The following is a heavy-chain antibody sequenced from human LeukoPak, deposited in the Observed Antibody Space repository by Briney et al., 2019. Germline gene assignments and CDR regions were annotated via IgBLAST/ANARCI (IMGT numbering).Heavy chain of an antibody. CDR1: GFTFSSYA. V-gene: IGHV3-23*01. D-gene: IGHD3-3*01. CDR2: ISGSGGST. J-gene: IGHJ4*02. CDR3: AKDLTIFGVVTNFDY. Sequence: PGGSLRLSCAASGFTFSSYAMSWVRQAPGKGLEWVSAISGSGGSTYYADSVKGRFTISRDNSKNTLYLQMDSLRAEDTAVYYCAKDLTIFGVVTNFDYWGQGTLVTVSS.